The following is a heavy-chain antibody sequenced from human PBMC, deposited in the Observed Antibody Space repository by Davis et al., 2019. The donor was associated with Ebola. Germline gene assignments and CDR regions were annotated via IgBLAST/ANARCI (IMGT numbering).Heavy chain of an antibody. CDR1: GGSISSYY. J-gene: IGHJ6*02. V-gene: IGHV4-59*01. D-gene: IGHD4-17*01. CDR3: ARETTVTTFGYYGMDV. CDR2: IYYSGST. Sequence: SETLSLTCTVSGGSISSYYWSWIRQPPGKGLEWIWYIYYSGSTNYNPSLKSRVTISVDTSKNQFSLKLSSVTAADTAVYYCARETTVTTFGYYGMDVWGQGTTVTVSS.